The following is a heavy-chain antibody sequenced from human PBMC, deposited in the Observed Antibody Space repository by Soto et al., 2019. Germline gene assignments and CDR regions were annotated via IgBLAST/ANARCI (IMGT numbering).Heavy chain of an antibody. D-gene: IGHD3-10*01. V-gene: IGHV3-33*01. CDR3: ARGTMVRGYYGMDV. J-gene: IGHJ6*02. CDR1: GFTFSSYG. Sequence: QVQLVETGGGVVQPGRSLRLSCAASGFTFSSYGMHWVRQAPGKGLEWVAVIWYDGSNKYYADSVKGRFTTSRDNSKNTLYLQMNSLRAEDTAVYYCARGTMVRGYYGMDVWGQGTTVTVSS. CDR2: IWYDGSNK.